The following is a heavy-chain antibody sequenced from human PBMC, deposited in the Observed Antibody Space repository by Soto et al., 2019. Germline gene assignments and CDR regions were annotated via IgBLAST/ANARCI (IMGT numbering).Heavy chain of an antibody. J-gene: IGHJ4*02. Sequence: EVQLVESGGGLVQPGRSLRLSCAASGFTFEDYAMQWVRQAPGKGLEWVAGISWNSGSIGYADSVKGRFTISRDNARNSLYLQMNSLRAEDTALYYCARVSWNDQYYFYYWGQGTLVTVSS. CDR2: ISWNSGSI. CDR1: GFTFEDYA. D-gene: IGHD1-1*01. CDR3: ARVSWNDQYYFYY. V-gene: IGHV3-9*01.